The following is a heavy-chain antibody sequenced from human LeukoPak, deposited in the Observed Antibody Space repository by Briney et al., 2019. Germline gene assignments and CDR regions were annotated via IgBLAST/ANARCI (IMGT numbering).Heavy chain of an antibody. CDR3: ARGGWNVDFDY. J-gene: IGHJ4*02. CDR1: GFIVSSNY. V-gene: IGHV3-53*01. D-gene: IGHD1-1*01. CDR2: IYSGGTT. Sequence: QTGGSLRLSCAASGFIVSSNYMSWVRQAPGKGLEWVSVIYSGGTTYYADSVKGRFTISRDNSRNTLYLQMNSLRAEDTAVYYCARGGWNVDFDYWGQGTLVTVSS.